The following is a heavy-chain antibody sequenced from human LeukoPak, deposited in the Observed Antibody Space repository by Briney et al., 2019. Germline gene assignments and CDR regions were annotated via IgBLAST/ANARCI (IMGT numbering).Heavy chain of an antibody. CDR1: GFTFSNYA. J-gene: IGHJ2*01. CDR2: ITGSGVST. Sequence: GGSLRLSCAASGFTFSNYAMTWVRQAPGKGLEWVSSITGSGVSTYYADSVQGRFPISRDNSKNTLFLQMNSLKAEDTAVYYCARAGGDYGSGRKPLDLWGRGTLVTVSS. D-gene: IGHD3-10*01. CDR3: ARAGGDYGSGRKPLDL. V-gene: IGHV3-23*01.